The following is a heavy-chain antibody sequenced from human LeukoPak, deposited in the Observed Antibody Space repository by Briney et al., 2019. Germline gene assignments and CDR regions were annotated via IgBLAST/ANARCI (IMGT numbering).Heavy chain of an antibody. J-gene: IGHJ4*02. V-gene: IGHV4-34*01. D-gene: IGHD5-24*01. Sequence: LSETLSLTCAVYGGSFSGYYWSWIRQPPGKGLEWIGEINHSGSTIYNPSLKSRVTISVDTSKNQFSPKLSCVSAADTAVYYWARRGMATTTGFDYWGQGTLVTVSS. CDR3: ARRGMATTTGFDY. CDR2: INHSGST. CDR1: GGSFSGYY.